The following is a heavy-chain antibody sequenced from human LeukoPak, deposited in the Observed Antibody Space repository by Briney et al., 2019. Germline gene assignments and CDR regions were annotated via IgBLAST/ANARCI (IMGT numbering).Heavy chain of an antibody. Sequence: QPGGSLRLSCAASGFTFSSYAIHWVRQAPGKGLEWVAVISYDGSNKYYADSVKGRFTISRDNSKDTLYLQMNSLRAEDTAVYYCARRYSSTWYYFDYWGQGTLVTVSS. D-gene: IGHD6-13*01. J-gene: IGHJ4*02. V-gene: IGHV3-30*03. CDR3: ARRYSSTWYYFDY. CDR1: GFTFSSYA. CDR2: ISYDGSNK.